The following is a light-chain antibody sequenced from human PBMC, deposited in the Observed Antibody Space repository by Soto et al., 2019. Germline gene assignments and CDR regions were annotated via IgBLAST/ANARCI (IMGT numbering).Light chain of an antibody. CDR1: QGIRND. CDR2: AAS. CDR3: LHDYDYPLT. J-gene: IGKJ4*01. Sequence: AIQMTQSPSSLSASVGDRVTITCRANQGIRNDLGWYQQKPGKAPKLLIYAASTLQSGVPLRFSGSGSDTDFTLTIGSLQPEDFATYYCLHDYDYPLTFGGGTKVEIK. V-gene: IGKV1-6*01.